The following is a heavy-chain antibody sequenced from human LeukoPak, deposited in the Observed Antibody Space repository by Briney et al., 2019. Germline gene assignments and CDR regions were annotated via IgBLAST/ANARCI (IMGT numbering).Heavy chain of an antibody. CDR3: AKDLGWELPAEAY. Sequence: LPGGPLRLSCVACGFSLKIYVMIWLREARGKGLVGLVPIYRSGVSIYYADSVKGRFTISRDNSNNTLYPQMNSLRAEDTAMYYRAKDLGWELPAEAYWGQGILVTVSS. D-gene: IGHD1-26*01. J-gene: IGHJ4*02. CDR1: GFSLKIYV. CDR2: IYRSGVSI. V-gene: IGHV3-23*01.